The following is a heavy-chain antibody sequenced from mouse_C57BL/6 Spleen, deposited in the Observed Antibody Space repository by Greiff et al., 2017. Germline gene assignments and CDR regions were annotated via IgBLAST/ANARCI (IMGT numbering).Heavy chain of an antibody. CDR3: ARWRGNTRYFEV. D-gene: IGHD2-1*01. Sequence: VQLQQPGTELVKPGASVKLSCKASGYTFTSYWMHWVKQRPGQGLEWIGNINPSNGGTNYNEKFKSKATLTVDKSSSTAYMQLSGLTSEDSAVYYCARWRGNTRYFEVWGTGTTVTVSS. J-gene: IGHJ1*03. CDR2: INPSNGGT. CDR1: GYTFTSYW. V-gene: IGHV1-53*01.